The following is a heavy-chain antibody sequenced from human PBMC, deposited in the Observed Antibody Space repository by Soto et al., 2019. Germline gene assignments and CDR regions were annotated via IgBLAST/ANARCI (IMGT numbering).Heavy chain of an antibody. J-gene: IGHJ4*02. V-gene: IGHV1-69*01. CDR2: IIPIFGTA. CDR3: ARALKNVSPYDSSGYYYY. CDR1: GGTFSTYA. D-gene: IGHD3-22*01. Sequence: QVQLVQSGAEVKKPGSSVKVSCKASGGTFSTYAISWVRQAPGQGLEWMGGIIPIFGTANYAQKFQGRVTITADGTTSTAYMEVSSLRSEDTAVYYCARALKNVSPYDSSGYYYYWGQGTLVTVSS.